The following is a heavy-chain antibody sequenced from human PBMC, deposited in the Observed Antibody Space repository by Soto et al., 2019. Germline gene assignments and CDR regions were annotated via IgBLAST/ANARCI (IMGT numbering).Heavy chain of an antibody. D-gene: IGHD6-13*01. Sequence: DVQLLESGGGLVQPGGSLRLSCAASGFTFSSYAMNWVRQAPGKGLEWVSGISGSATSTYYADSVKGRFTISRDKSRNTLYLQMNSLRAEDTALYFCAKAAGAGRSYFDYWGQGTLVTVSS. CDR3: AKAAGAGRSYFDY. CDR2: ISGSATST. CDR1: GFTFSSYA. J-gene: IGHJ4*02. V-gene: IGHV3-23*01.